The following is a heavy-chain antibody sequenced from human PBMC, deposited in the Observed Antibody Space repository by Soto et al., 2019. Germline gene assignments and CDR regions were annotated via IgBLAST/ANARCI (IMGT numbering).Heavy chain of an antibody. Sequence: GPQVKVSCKASGGTFSSYAISWVRQAPGQGLEWMGGIIPIFGTANYAQKFQGRVTITADESTSTAYMELSSLRSEDTAVYYCATPSVAAAGTTGRYFDYWGQGTLVTVSS. J-gene: IGHJ4*02. CDR1: GGTFSSYA. V-gene: IGHV1-69*13. CDR3: ATPSVAAAGTTGRYFDY. D-gene: IGHD6-13*01. CDR2: IIPIFGTA.